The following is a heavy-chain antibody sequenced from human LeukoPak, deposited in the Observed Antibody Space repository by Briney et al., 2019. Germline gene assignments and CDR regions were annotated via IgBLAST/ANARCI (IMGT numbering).Heavy chain of an antibody. J-gene: IGHJ4*02. CDR2: ISYDGSNK. CDR3: ARDRPIPD. CDR1: GFTFSSYA. Sequence: PGGSLRLSCAASGFTFSSYAMHWVRQAPGKGLEWVAVISYDGSNKYYADSVKGRFTISRDNSKNTLYLQMNSLRAEDTAVYYCARDRPIPDWGQGTLVTVSS. V-gene: IGHV3-30-3*01.